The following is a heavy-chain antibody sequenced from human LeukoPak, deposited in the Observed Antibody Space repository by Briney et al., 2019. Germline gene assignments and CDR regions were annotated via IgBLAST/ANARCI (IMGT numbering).Heavy chain of an antibody. CDR1: GFNFEDSA. CDR3: AREVWGPEY. CDR2: ISWNSEKT. V-gene: IGHV3-9*01. J-gene: IGHJ4*02. Sequence: GGSLRLSCAASGFNFEDSAMHWVRQVPGEGLEWVAGISWNSEKTGYADSAKGRFTISRDNTKNSVYLQMSSLGAEDAAVYYCAREVWGPEYWGQGTLVTVSS. D-gene: IGHD1-14*01.